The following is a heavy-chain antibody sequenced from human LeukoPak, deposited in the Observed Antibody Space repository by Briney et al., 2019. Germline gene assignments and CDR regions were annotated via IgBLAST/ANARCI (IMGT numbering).Heavy chain of an antibody. Sequence: GESLKISCKGSGYSFTSYWIGWVRQMPGKGLEWMGIIYPGDSDTRYSPSFQGQVTISADKSISTAYLQWSSLKASDTAMYYCARQGVVAAGIPCYDYWGQGSLVTVSS. D-gene: IGHD6-13*01. CDR3: ARQGVVAAGIPCYDY. V-gene: IGHV5-51*01. CDR2: IYPGDSDT. J-gene: IGHJ4*02. CDR1: GYSFTSYW.